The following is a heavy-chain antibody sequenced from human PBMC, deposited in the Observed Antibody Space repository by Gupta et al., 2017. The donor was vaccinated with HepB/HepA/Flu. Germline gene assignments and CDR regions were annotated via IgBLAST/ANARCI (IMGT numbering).Heavy chain of an antibody. J-gene: IGHJ4*02. V-gene: IGHV3-74*01. CDR3: ARAGYYRFDY. CDR1: GFTFSDHW. D-gene: IGHD3-3*01. Sequence: EVQLVESGGGLVQPGGSLRLSCAASGFTFSDHWMHWVRQDPGKGPVWVARIKSDATITNYADSVKGRFTVPRDNAKNTLYLEMNSLRAEDTAVYYCARAGYYRFDYWGQGTLVTVSS. CDR2: IKSDATIT.